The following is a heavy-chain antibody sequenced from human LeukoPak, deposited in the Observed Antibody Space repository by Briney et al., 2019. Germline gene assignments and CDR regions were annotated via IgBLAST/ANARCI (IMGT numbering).Heavy chain of an antibody. CDR3: ARDAPQVPAAGVLAS. CDR2: MYSGGDT. D-gene: IGHD6-13*01. Sequence: GGSLTLSCAASGFTVSDNYMSWVRQPPGNGLEWVSVMYSGGDTYYANFVKGRFTFSRDISKNTLYLQMNGLRTEDTAMYYCARDAPQVPAAGVLASWGQGTLVTVSS. J-gene: IGHJ5*02. V-gene: IGHV3-53*01. CDR1: GFTVSDNY.